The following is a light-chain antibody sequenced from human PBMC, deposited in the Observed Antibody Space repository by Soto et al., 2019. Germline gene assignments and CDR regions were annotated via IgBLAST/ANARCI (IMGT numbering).Light chain of an antibody. Sequence: DIQMTQSPSSLSVSVGDRVTITCRASQSIANYLNWYQQKPWKAPKLLVYAASSLQSGVPSRFSGNGSGTDFTLTISSLQPEDFATYYCQQSDSYPYTFGQGTKLDIK. J-gene: IGKJ2*01. CDR1: QSIANY. CDR3: QQSDSYPYT. CDR2: AAS. V-gene: IGKV1-39*01.